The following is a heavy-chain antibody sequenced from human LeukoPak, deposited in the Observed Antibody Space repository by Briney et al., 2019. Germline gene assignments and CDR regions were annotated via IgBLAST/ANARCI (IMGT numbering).Heavy chain of an antibody. CDR2: IYYSGST. D-gene: IGHD3-22*01. V-gene: IGHV4-39*01. J-gene: IGHJ4*02. CDR3: ARHGYYDSSGYYPAGYFDY. CDR1: GGSISSYY. Sequence: TSETLSLTCTVSGGSISSYYWSWIRQPPGKGLEWIGSIYYSGSTYYNPSLKSRVTISVDTSKNQFSLKLSSVTAADTAVYYCARHGYYDSSGYYPAGYFDYWGQGTLVTVSS.